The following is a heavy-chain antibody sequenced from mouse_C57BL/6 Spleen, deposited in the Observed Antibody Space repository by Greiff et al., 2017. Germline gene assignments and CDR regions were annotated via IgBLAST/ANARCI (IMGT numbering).Heavy chain of an antibody. CDR3: VREVGPFDY. D-gene: IGHD4-1*01. CDR2: IRSKSNNYAT. J-gene: IGHJ2*01. V-gene: IGHV10-1*01. CDR1: GFSFNTYA. Sequence: EVKLVESGGGLVQPKGSLKLSCAASGFSFNTYAMNWVRQAPGKGLEWVARIRSKSNNYATYYADSVKDRFTISSDDSESMLYLQMNNLKTEDTAMYYCVREVGPFDYWGQGTTLTVSS.